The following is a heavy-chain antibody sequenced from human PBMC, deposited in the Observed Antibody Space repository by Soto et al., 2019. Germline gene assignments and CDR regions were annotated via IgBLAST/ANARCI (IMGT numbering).Heavy chain of an antibody. D-gene: IGHD2-2*01. CDR1: GGTFSSYA. CDR2: IIPIFGTA. V-gene: IGHV1-69*13. Sequence: SVKVSCMASGGTFSSYAISWVRQAPGQGLEWMGGIIPIFGTANYAQKFQGRVTITADESTSTAYMELSSLRSEDTAVYYCARDVVVVPAATPNWFDPWGQGTLVTVSS. CDR3: ARDVVVVPAATPNWFDP. J-gene: IGHJ5*02.